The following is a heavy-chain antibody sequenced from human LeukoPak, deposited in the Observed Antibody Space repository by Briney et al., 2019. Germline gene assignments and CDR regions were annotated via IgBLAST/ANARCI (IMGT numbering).Heavy chain of an antibody. CDR3: ARATDFWSGSGSYYMDV. J-gene: IGHJ6*03. D-gene: IGHD3-3*01. Sequence: GGSLRLSCAASGFTFSSYSMNWVRQAPGKGLEWVSYISSSGTIYYADSVKGRFTISRDNAKNSLYLQMNSLRAEDTAVYYCARATDFWSGSGSYYMDVWGKGTTVTVSS. CDR1: GFTFSSYS. V-gene: IGHV3-48*01. CDR2: ISSSGTI.